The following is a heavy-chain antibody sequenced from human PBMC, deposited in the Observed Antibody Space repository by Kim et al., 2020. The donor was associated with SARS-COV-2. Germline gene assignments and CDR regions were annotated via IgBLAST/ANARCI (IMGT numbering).Heavy chain of an antibody. V-gene: IGHV4-59*01. CDR1: GGSISSYY. D-gene: IGHD7-27*01. CDR3: ARDGLGNWGRYYYYYGMDV. Sequence: SETLSLTCTVSGGSISSYYWSWIRQPPGKGLEWIGYIYYSGSTNYNPSLKSRVTISVDTSKNQFSLKLSSVTAADTAVYYCARDGLGNWGRYYYYYGMDVWGQGTTVTVSS. CDR2: IYYSGST. J-gene: IGHJ6*02.